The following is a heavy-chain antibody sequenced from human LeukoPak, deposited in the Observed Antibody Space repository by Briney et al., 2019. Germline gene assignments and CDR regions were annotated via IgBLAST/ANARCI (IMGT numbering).Heavy chain of an antibody. J-gene: IGHJ4*02. CDR1: GFTFANSD. CDR3: TRDFNWGDAG. CDR2: ISGSGHTI. D-gene: IGHD7-27*01. Sequence: GGSLRLSCVGSGFTFANSDTNWVRQPPGRGLEWVSVISGSGHTISYADSVKGRFTISRDNFKNTLYLQMNSLRAEDTALYYCTRDFNWGDAGWGQGTLVTVSS. V-gene: IGHV3-23*01.